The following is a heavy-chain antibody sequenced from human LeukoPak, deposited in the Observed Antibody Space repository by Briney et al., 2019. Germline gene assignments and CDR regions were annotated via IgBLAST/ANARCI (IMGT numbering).Heavy chain of an antibody. CDR1: GYTFTGYY. CDR3: AREVTKGRFDP. CDR2: INPNSGGT. D-gene: IGHD4-17*01. Sequence: ASVKVSCKASGYTFTGYYMHWVRQAPGQGLEWMGRINPNSGGTNYAQKFQGRVTMTRDTSIRTAYMELSRLRSDDTAVHYCAREVTKGRFDPWGQGTLVTVSS. V-gene: IGHV1-2*06. J-gene: IGHJ5*02.